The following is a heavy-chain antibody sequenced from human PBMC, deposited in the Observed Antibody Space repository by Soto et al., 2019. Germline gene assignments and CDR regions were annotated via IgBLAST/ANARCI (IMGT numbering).Heavy chain of an antibody. CDR1: GGSIGSYH. CDR3: ARDTVLTGMFDL. CDR2: VYYTGTT. D-gene: IGHD4-17*01. J-gene: IGHJ5*02. V-gene: IGHV4-59*01. Sequence: QVLLQESGPGQVKPSETLSLTCTVSGGSIGSYHWSWVRQPPGKGLEWIASVYYTGTTNYNPSLGSRVTISIDAPENQISLKLTSVTAADTAFYSCARDTVLTGMFDLWGQGTLVTVSS.